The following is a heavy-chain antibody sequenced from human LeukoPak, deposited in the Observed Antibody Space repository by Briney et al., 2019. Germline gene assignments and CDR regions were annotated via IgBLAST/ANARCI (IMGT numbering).Heavy chain of an antibody. CDR1: GFTFSSYG. CDR2: IRASGHSS. D-gene: IGHD5-12*01. CDR3: ARSAFGGYQPDY. Sequence: PGGSLRLSCAASGFTFSSYGMNWVRQAPGKGLEWVSAIRASGHSSYYADSVKGRFPISRDNSKNTLYLQLNSLRAEDTSVYYCARSAFGGYQPDYWGQGTLVTVSS. J-gene: IGHJ4*02. V-gene: IGHV3-23*01.